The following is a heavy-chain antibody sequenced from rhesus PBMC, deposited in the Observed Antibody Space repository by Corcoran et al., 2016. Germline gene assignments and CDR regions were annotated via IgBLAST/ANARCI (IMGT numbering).Heavy chain of an antibody. CDR3: VRDNNNYVYWYFDL. CDR1: GYSISSGYG. J-gene: IGHJ2*01. V-gene: IGHV4-122*02. CDR2: ISYMGST. D-gene: IGHD3-22*01. Sequence: QLQLQESGPGLVKPSETLSLTCAVSGYSISSGYGWSWIRQSPGKGLEWIAFISYMGSTSYNPSLKSRVTISRDTSKNQFSLNLNSVTAADTAVYYCVRDNNNYVYWYFDLWGPGTPITISS.